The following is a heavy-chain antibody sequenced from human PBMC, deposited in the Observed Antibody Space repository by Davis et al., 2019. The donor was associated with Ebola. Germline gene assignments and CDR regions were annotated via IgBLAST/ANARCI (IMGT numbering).Heavy chain of an antibody. CDR3: ARDPSGGSCPCPFDP. D-gene: IGHD2-15*01. CDR1: GGTFSSYT. J-gene: IGHJ5*02. V-gene: IGHV1-69*04. Sequence: SVKVSCKASGGTFSSYTISWVRQAPGQGLEWMGRIIPILGIANYAQKFQGRVTITADKSTSTAYMELSSLRSEDTAVYYCARDPSGGSCPCPFDPWGQGTLVTVSS. CDR2: IIPILGIA.